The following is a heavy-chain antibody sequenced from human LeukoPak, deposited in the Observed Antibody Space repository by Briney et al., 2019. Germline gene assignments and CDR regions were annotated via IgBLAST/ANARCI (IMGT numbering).Heavy chain of an antibody. D-gene: IGHD1-26*01. CDR3: AKHTIEERLVGSGSDP. CDR1: GGSISSYY. J-gene: IGHJ5*02. CDR2: VYYSGTT. V-gene: IGHV4-59*08. Sequence: SETLSLTCTVSGGSISSYYWSWIRQPPGKGLEWIGYVYYSGTTNYNPSLKNRITISVDTSKNQFSLKLSSVTAADTAVYYCAKHTIEERLVGSGSDPWGRGALVTVPS.